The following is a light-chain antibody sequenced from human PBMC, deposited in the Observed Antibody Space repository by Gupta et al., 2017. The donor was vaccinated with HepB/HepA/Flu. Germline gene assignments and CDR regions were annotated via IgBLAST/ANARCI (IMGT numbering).Light chain of an antibody. Sequence: EIVMTQSPATLSVSPGERATLSCRATQSFRNNLAWYQQKPGQAPILLIYGASVRATGVPDRLSGSGSGTEFTLTISILQSEDFTVYYCHQYATWGQTFGHWAREEIK. CDR1: QSFRNN. CDR2: GAS. V-gene: IGKV3D-15*03. J-gene: IGKJ1*01. CDR3: HQYATWGQT.